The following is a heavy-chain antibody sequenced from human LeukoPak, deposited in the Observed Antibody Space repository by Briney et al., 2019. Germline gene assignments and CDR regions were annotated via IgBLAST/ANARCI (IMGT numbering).Heavy chain of an antibody. J-gene: IGHJ5*02. CDR1: GDSISSSTYY. Sequence: SETLSLTCTVSGDSISSSTYYWAWIRQPPGKGLEWIGSIYYRGSTFYNPSLKSRVTISVDTSINQFSLRLGFVTATDTAVYYCAKQVRNGPGQNWFDPWGQGTLVAVSS. D-gene: IGHD3-10*01. V-gene: IGHV4-39*01. CDR3: AKQVRNGPGQNWFDP. CDR2: IYYRGST.